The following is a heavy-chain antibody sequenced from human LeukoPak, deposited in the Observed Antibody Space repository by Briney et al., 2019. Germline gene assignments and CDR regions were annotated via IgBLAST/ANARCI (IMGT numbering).Heavy chain of an antibody. D-gene: IGHD3-16*01. Sequence: GGSLRLSCAASGFTVSSNYMSWVRQAPGKGLEWVSVIYSGGSTYYADSVKGRFTISRDNSKNTLYLQMNSLRAEDTAVYYCTKSRFYDYVWGGSWGQGTLVTVSS. CDR2: IYSGGST. CDR3: TKSRFYDYVWGGS. CDR1: GFTVSSNY. V-gene: IGHV3-53*01. J-gene: IGHJ5*02.